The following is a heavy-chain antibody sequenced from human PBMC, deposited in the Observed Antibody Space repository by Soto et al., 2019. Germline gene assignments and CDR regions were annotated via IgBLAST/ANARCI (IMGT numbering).Heavy chain of an antibody. CDR1: GFTFSSYA. Sequence: PWGSLRLSCAASGFTFSSYAMSWVRQAPGKGLEWVSAISGSGGSTYYADSVKGPFTISRDYSKNTLYLQMNSLIAEDTAVYCCATITRVRGVIIPLDYWGQGTLVTVSP. CDR2: ISGSGGST. J-gene: IGHJ4*02. D-gene: IGHD3-10*01. CDR3: ATITRVRGVIIPLDY. V-gene: IGHV3-23*01.